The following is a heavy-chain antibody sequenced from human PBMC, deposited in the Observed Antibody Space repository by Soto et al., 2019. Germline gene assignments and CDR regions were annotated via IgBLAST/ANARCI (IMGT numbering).Heavy chain of an antibody. V-gene: IGHV3-30*14. CDR1: GFTFNNFA. CDR2: ISYDGTYK. CDR3: ANEVDVAFSSLQYGMDV. D-gene: IGHD5-12*01. Sequence: GGSLRLSCAASGFTFNNFAMHWVRQAPGKGLEWVAFISYDGTYKYYADSVRGRFTVYRDNSKSTLFLRMNSLKFEDTAVYVCANEVDVAFSSLQYGMDVWGQGATVTVSS. J-gene: IGHJ6*02.